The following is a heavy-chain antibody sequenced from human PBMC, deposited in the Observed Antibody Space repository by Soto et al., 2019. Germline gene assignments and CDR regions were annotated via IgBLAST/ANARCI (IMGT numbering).Heavy chain of an antibody. CDR3: ARGDFWSGYSGDAFDI. J-gene: IGHJ3*02. V-gene: IGHV1-18*01. Sequence: ASVKVSCKASGYTFTSYGISWVRQAPGQGLVWMGWISAYNGNTNYAQRLQDRVTLTTDTSTSTADMELRSLRSDDTAVYYCARGDFWSGYSGDAFDIWGQGTMVTVSS. CDR2: ISAYNGNT. CDR1: GYTFTSYG. D-gene: IGHD3-3*01.